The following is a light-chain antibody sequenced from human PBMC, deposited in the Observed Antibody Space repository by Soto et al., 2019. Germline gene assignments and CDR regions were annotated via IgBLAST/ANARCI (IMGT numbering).Light chain of an antibody. Sequence: DIHMTQSPSSLSASIGDRVTITCQASQDISKYLNWYQQKPGKAPRLLIFAVSDLQPGVPSRFSGSRTGTDFTFTISSLQPEDLATYYCQQFDNVPITFGGGTKVDIK. J-gene: IGKJ4*01. CDR2: AVS. CDR3: QQFDNVPIT. V-gene: IGKV1-33*01. CDR1: QDISKY.